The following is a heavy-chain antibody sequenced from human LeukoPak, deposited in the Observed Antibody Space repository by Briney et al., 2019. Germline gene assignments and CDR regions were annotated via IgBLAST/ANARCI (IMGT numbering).Heavy chain of an antibody. J-gene: IGHJ4*02. Sequence: ASVKVSCKASGYTFTGYYTHWVRQAPGQGLEWMGWINPNSGGTNYAQKSQGRVTMTRDTSISTAYMELSRLRSDDTAAYYCARGSSGGSPTVYWGQGTLVTVSS. CDR1: GYTFTGYY. CDR2: INPNSGGT. V-gene: IGHV1-2*02. D-gene: IGHD2-15*01. CDR3: ARGSSGGSPTVY.